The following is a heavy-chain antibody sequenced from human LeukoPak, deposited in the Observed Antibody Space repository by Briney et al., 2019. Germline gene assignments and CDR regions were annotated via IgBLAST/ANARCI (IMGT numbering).Heavy chain of an antibody. CDR3: ARDRFIEMATITANDY. CDR2: ISSSSSYI. CDR1: GFTFSSYS. V-gene: IGHV3-21*01. D-gene: IGHD5-24*01. Sequence: PGGSLRLSCAASGFTFSSYSMNWVRQAPGKGLEWVSSISSSSSYIYYADSVKGRFTISRDNAKNSLYLQMNSLRAEDTAVYYCARDRFIEMATITANDYWGQGTLVTVSS. J-gene: IGHJ4*02.